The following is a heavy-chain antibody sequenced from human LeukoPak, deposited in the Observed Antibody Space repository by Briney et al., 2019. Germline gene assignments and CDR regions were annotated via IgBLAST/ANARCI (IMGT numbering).Heavy chain of an antibody. V-gene: IGHV3-23*01. CDR3: ARGNWENSSGWKPKDFDN. D-gene: IGHD6-19*01. J-gene: IGHJ4*02. CDR1: GFNFAGHA. CDR2: FGGNGGAT. Sequence: GGSLRLSCTASGFNFAGHAMSWVRQAPGKGLEWVSTFGGNGGATIYADSVKGRFTTSRDNSKNTLYLQMSDLRVEDTAFYYCARGNWENSSGWKPKDFDNWGQGTLVAVSS.